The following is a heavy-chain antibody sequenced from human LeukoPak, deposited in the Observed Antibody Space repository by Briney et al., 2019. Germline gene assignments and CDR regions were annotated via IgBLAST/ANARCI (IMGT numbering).Heavy chain of an antibody. CDR2: INPNSGGT. Sequence: GASVKVSCXASGYTFTGYYMHWVRQAPGQGLEWMGRINPNSGGTNYAQKFQGRVTMTRDTSISTAYMELSRLRSDDTAVYYCARERWELRTDYWGQGTLVTVSS. CDR3: ARERWELRTDY. D-gene: IGHD1-26*01. J-gene: IGHJ4*02. CDR1: GYTFTGYY. V-gene: IGHV1-2*06.